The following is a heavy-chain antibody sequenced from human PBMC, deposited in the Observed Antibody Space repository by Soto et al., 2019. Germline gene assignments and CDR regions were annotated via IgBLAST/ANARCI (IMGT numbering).Heavy chain of an antibody. Sequence: EVQLVQSGAEVKKPGESLKISCKGSGYSFTSYWIAWVRQMPGKGLEWMGNIYPADSDTRYSQSFQGQVTISADKSISTAYLQWSSLKASDTAMYYCARPRYGTTGTPALFDYWGQGTLVTVSS. CDR3: ARPRYGTTGTPALFDY. D-gene: IGHD1-1*01. CDR2: IYPADSDT. CDR1: GYSFTSYW. J-gene: IGHJ4*02. V-gene: IGHV5-51*01.